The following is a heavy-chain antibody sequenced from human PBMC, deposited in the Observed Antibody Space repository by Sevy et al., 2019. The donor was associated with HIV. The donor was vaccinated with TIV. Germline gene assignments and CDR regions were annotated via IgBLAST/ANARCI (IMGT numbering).Heavy chain of an antibody. V-gene: IGHV3-9*01. Sequence: GGSLRLSCTASGFKFDDYAMHWVRQPPGKGLEWVSGITWEGGRTGYADSVKGRFIISRDNPKSSLYLKMNSLRAEDTALYYCAKDLRRGDILTGYLNYWGQGILVTVSS. D-gene: IGHD3-9*01. CDR3: AKDLRRGDILTGYLNY. CDR1: GFKFDDYA. J-gene: IGHJ4*02. CDR2: ITWEGGRT.